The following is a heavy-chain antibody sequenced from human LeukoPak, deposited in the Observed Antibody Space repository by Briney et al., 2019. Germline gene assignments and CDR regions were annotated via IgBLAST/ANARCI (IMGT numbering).Heavy chain of an antibody. V-gene: IGHV5-51*01. CDR1: CCRFTSYW. J-gene: IGHJ5*02. D-gene: IGHD6-6*01. CDR3: ARQGGRYSSSPLNWFDP. Sequence: GESLEISFHGSCCRFTSYWIGWVRPVPGKGPGWMGIIYPGESDTRYSPSFQGQVTISADKSISTACLQWSSLKASDTAMYYCARQGGRYSSSPLNWFDPWGQGTLVTVSS. CDR2: IYPGESDT.